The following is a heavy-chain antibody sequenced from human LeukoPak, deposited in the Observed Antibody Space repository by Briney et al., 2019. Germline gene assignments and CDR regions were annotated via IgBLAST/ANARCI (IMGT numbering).Heavy chain of an antibody. CDR1: GVSITSGSYY. CDR3: ARGASPKDAVFFDY. D-gene: IGHD3-16*01. Sequence: SETLSLTCSVSGVSITSGSYYWGWIRQSAGKGLEWIGRVHSSGDIYHNAAFRSRAAVSGDASKNQFSLQLNSVTAADTAVYYCARGASPKDAVFFDYWGQGALITFSS. V-gene: IGHV4-61*02. J-gene: IGHJ4*02. CDR2: VHSSGDI.